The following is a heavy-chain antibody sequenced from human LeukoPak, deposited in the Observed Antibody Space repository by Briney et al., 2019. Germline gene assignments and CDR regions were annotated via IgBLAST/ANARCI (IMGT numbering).Heavy chain of an antibody. CDR2: ISYDGSNK. CDR1: GFTFSSYS. CDR3: ASEIIFGSFDY. V-gene: IGHV3-30*03. J-gene: IGHJ4*02. D-gene: IGHD3-3*01. Sequence: PGGSLRFSCAASGFTFSSYSMNWVRQAPGKGLEWVAVISYDGSNKYYADSVKGRFTISRDNSKNTLYLQMNSLRAEDTAVYYCASEIIFGSFDYWGQGTLVTVSS.